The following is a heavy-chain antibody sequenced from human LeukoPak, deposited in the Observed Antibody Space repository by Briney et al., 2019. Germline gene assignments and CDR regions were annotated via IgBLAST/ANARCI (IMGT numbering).Heavy chain of an antibody. Sequence: ASVKVSCKASGYTFTSYYMHWVRQAPGQGLEWMGIINPSGGSTSYAQKFQGRVTMTRDTSTSTVYMELSSLRSEDTAVYYCARDSNSYYDFWSGPWAWFDPWGQGTLVTVSS. CDR1: GYTFTSYY. J-gene: IGHJ5*02. CDR2: INPSGGST. V-gene: IGHV1-46*01. CDR3: ARDSNSYYDFWSGPWAWFDP. D-gene: IGHD3-3*01.